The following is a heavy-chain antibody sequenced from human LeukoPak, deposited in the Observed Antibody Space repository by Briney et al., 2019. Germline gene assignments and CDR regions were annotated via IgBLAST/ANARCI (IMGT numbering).Heavy chain of an antibody. CDR2: ISSSSSYI. CDR3: ARDLKPVVSGSYASLWY. CDR1: GFTFSSYS. D-gene: IGHD3-10*01. Sequence: PGGSLRLSCAASGFTFSSYSMNWVRQAPGKGLEWVSSISSSSSYISYADSVKGRFTISRDNAKNSLYLQMNSLRAEDTAVYYCARDLKPVVSGSYASLWYWGQGTLVTVSS. V-gene: IGHV3-21*01. J-gene: IGHJ4*02.